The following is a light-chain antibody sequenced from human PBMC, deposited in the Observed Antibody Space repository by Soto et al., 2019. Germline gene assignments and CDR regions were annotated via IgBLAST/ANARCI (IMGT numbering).Light chain of an antibody. CDR3: QQYGNSPWT. CDR2: GAS. Sequence: VLTQSPGTLSLSLGDRATLSCRASQTVDHAHVAWYQQRPGQAPSLLIYGASTRAADVPERFSGSGSGTDFTLTISRLEPEDSAVYYCQQYGNSPWTFGQGTKVEIK. V-gene: IGKV3-20*01. J-gene: IGKJ1*01. CDR1: QTVDHAH.